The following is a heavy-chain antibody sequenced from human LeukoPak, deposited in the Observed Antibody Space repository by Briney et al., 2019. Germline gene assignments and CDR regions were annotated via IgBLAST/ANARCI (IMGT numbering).Heavy chain of an antibody. CDR2: ISSSSSYI. CDR1: GFTFSSYS. CDR3: ARRRYNWNAIDY. V-gene: IGHV3-21*04. D-gene: IGHD1-20*01. Sequence: GGSLRLSCAASGFTFSSYSMNWDRQAPGKGLEWVSSISSSSSYISYADSVKGRITISRDNAKNSLYLQMNSLRAEDTAVYYCARRRYNWNAIDYWGQGTLVTVSS. J-gene: IGHJ4*02.